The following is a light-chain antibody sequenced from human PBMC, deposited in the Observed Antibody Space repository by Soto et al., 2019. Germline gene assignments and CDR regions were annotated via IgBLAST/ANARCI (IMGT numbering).Light chain of an antibody. V-gene: IGLV1-47*01. Sequence: QSVLTQPPSASGTPGQRVTISCSGSSSNIGSNYVYWYQQLPGTAPKLLIYRNNQRPSGVPDRFSGSKSGTSASLAISGLRSEDEADYYCAIWDDSVDGWVFGGGTKVTVL. CDR1: SSNIGSNY. CDR3: AIWDDSVDGWV. J-gene: IGLJ3*02. CDR2: RNN.